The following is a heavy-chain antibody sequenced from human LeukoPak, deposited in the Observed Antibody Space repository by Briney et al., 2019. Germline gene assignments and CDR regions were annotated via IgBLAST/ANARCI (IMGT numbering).Heavy chain of an antibody. CDR3: ARIRNYGSGTYIPFVDY. CDR2: LYYSGSA. D-gene: IGHD3-10*01. J-gene: IGHJ4*02. CDR1: GGSFSGYY. V-gene: IGHV4-59*01. Sequence: SGTLSLTCAVYGGSFSGYYWRWIRQPPGKGLEWIGYLYYSGSANYNPSLKSRVTISLDTSKNQFSLKLSSVTAADTAVYYCARIRNYGSGTYIPFVDYWGQGTLVTVSS.